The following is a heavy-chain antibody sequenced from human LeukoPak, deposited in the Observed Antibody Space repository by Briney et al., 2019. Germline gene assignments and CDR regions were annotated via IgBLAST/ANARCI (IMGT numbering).Heavy chain of an antibody. J-gene: IGHJ4*02. CDR3: EKDSHLDV. CDR2: IHSTGNS. Sequence: SETLSLTCTVSGGSISGTDLYWGWIRQLPGKGLEWIGNIHSTGNSFCNPSLKSRVTISIDTSKNQFSLKLSSVTAADTAVYYCEKDSHLDVWGQGTLVSVSS. D-gene: IGHD3/OR15-3a*01. CDR1: GGSISGTDLY. V-gene: IGHV4-39*01.